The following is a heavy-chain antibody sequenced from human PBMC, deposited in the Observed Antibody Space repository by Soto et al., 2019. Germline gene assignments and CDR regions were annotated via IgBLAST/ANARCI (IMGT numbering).Heavy chain of an antibody. CDR3: ARALTYYSDTSGYYFDF. J-gene: IGHJ4*02. D-gene: IGHD3-22*01. V-gene: IGHV1-46*01. Sequence: ASVKVSCKASGYTFTSYYMHWVRQAPGQGLEWMGIINPSGGSTSYAQKFQGRVTMTRDTSTSTVYMELSSLRSEDTAVYSCARALTYYSDTSGYYFDFWGLGTLVTVS. CDR1: GYTFTSYY. CDR2: INPSGGST.